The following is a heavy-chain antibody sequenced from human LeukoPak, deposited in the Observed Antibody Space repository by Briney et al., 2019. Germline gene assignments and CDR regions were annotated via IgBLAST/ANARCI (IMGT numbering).Heavy chain of an antibody. D-gene: IGHD2-2*01. CDR3: ASAREYCISTNCYEYFQH. CDR2: IYSGGST. Sequence: GGSLRLSCAASGFTVRSNSMSWVRQAPGKGLEWVAVIYSGGSTYDADSVNGRFTISRDSSKNTLYLQMNSLRAEDTAVYCCASAREYCISTNCYEYFQHWGQGTLVTVSS. J-gene: IGHJ1*01. CDR1: GFTVRSNS. V-gene: IGHV3-53*01.